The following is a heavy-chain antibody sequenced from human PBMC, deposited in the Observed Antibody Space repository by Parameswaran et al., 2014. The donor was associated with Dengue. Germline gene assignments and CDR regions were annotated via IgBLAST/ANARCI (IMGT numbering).Heavy chain of an antibody. CDR3: ARESRVAFDI. J-gene: IGHJ3*02. V-gene: IGHV1-18*01. CDR2: ISAYNGNT. Sequence: SWVRQAPGQGLEWMGWISAYNGNTNYAQKLQGRVTMTTDTSTSTAYMELRSLRSDDTAVYYCARESRVAFDIWGQGTMVTVSS. D-gene: IGHD3-10*01.